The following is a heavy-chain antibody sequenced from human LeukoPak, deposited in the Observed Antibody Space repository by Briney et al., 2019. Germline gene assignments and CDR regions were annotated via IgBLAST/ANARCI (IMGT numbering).Heavy chain of an antibody. J-gene: IGHJ5*02. CDR1: GFTFSSYG. Sequence: GGSLRLSCAASGFTFSSYGMHWVRQAPGKGLEWVAVKGRFTISRDNSKNTLYLHMNSLRDDDTAVYYCVRGVGVSRFNYLDPWGQGTLVIVSS. CDR3: VRGVGVSRFNYLDP. V-gene: IGHV3-33*01. D-gene: IGHD1-7*01.